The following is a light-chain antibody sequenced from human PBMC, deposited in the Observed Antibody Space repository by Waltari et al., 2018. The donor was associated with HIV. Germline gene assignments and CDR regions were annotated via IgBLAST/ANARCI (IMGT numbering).Light chain of an antibody. V-gene: IGLV2-23*01. CDR1: SSDVGRYNL. Sequence: QSALTQPASVSGSPGQSIPISCTGTSSDVGRYNLVSWYLQHPGKAPKLMIYEGNKRPSGVSNRFSGSKSGNTASLTISGLQAEDEADYYCCSYSGSYTSYVFGAGTKVTVL. CDR3: CSYSGSYTSYV. CDR2: EGN. J-gene: IGLJ1*01.